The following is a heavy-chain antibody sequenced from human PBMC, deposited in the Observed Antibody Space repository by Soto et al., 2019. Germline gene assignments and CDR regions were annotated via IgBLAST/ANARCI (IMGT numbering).Heavy chain of an antibody. V-gene: IGHV3-53*04. CDR1: GFTVSSNY. CDR2: IYSGGST. D-gene: IGHD2-21*02. CDR3: AREGCGGDCYPATGWFDP. Sequence: EVQLVESGGGLVQPGGSLRLSCAASGFTVSSNYMSWVRQAPGKGLEWVSVIYSGGSTYYADSVKGRFTISRHNSKHTLYLRMNSLRAEDTAVYYCAREGCGGDCYPATGWFDPWGQGTLVTVSS. J-gene: IGHJ5*02.